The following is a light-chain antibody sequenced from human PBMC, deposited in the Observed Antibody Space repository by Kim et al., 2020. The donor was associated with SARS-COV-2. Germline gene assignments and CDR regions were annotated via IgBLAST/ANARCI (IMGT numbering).Light chain of an antibody. J-gene: IGKJ5*01. Sequence: IQLTQSPSSLSASVGDRVTITCRASQGISSYLAWYQQEPGKAHKLLIYAASTLQSGVPSRFSGSGSGTDFTLTISSLQPEDFATYYCQQLNSYPFTFGQGTRLEI. CDR2: AAS. V-gene: IGKV1-9*01. CDR1: QGISSY. CDR3: QQLNSYPFT.